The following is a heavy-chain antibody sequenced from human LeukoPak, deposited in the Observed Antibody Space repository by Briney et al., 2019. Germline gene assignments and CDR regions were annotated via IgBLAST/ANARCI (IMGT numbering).Heavy chain of an antibody. Sequence: SVKVSCKASGGTFSSYAISWVRQAPGQGLEWMGRIIPILGIANYAQKLQGRVTMTTDTSTSTAYMELRSLRSDDTAVYYCARIAVAGTRDFDYWGQGTLVTVSS. CDR3: ARIAVAGTRDFDY. CDR2: IIPILGIA. CDR1: GGTFSSYA. J-gene: IGHJ4*02. V-gene: IGHV1-69*04. D-gene: IGHD6-19*01.